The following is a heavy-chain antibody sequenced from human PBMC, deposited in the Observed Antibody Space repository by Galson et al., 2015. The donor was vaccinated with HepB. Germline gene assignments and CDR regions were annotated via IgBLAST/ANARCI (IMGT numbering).Heavy chain of an antibody. Sequence: SLRLSCAASGFPFSDYAMHWVRQAPGKGLEWVAVISYNGSYTYYADSVKGRFTISREISKNTLYLQMNSLKIEDTALYYCARTTIRTGTHYYYGMNVWGQGSTVTVSS. CDR2: ISYNGSYT. D-gene: IGHD4-11*01. J-gene: IGHJ6*02. CDR3: ARTTIRTGTHYYYGMNV. V-gene: IGHV3-30*04. CDR1: GFPFSDYA.